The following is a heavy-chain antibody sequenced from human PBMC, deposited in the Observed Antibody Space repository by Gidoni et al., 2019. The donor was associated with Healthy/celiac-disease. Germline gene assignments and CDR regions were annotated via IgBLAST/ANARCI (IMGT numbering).Heavy chain of an antibody. CDR1: GGSISSGGYH. CDR2: IYYSGSN. Sequence: QVQLQESGPGLVKPSQTLSLTCLVSGGSISSGGYHWSWIRQHPGKGLEWIGYIYYSGSNYYNPYRKRRVTISVDTSKNQFSLKLSSVTAADTAVYYCARTRSRKGGWFDPWGQGTLVTVSS. J-gene: IGHJ5*02. V-gene: IGHV4-31*03. CDR3: ARTRSRKGGWFDP.